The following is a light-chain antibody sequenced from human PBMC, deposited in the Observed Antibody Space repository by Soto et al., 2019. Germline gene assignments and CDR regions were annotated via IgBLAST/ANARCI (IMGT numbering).Light chain of an antibody. CDR3: AAWDDTVRSYV. V-gene: IGLV1-47*01. Sequence: QYVLTQPPSVSGTPGQRVTISCSGSISNIGNNYVHWFQQLPGTAPKVLSNRNNQRPSGVPDRFSGSKSGTSASLAISGLRSEDEAEYYCAAWDDTVRSYVFGTGTKLTVL. J-gene: IGLJ1*01. CDR1: ISNIGNNY. CDR2: RNN.